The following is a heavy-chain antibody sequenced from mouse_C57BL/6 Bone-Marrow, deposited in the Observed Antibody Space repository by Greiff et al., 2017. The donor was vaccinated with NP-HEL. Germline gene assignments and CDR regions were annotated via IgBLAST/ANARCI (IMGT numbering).Heavy chain of an antibody. CDR2: IWSGGST. CDR3: ARHYYGSSFYYFDY. Sequence: VQLQQSGPGLVQPSQSLSITCTVSGFSLTSYGVHWVRQSPGKGLEWLGVIWSGGSTDYNAAFISRLSISKDNSKSQVFFKMNSLQADDTAIYYCARHYYGSSFYYFDYWGQGTTLTVSS. J-gene: IGHJ2*01. D-gene: IGHD1-1*01. CDR1: GFSLTSYG. V-gene: IGHV2-2*01.